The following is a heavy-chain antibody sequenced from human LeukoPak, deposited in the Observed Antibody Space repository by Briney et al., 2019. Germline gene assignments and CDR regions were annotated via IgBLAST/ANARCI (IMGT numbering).Heavy chain of an antibody. J-gene: IGHJ4*02. Sequence: PSETLSLTCTVSGGSISSGGYYWSRIRQHPGKGLEWIGYIYYSGSTYYNPSLKSRVTISVDTSKNQFSLKLSSVTAADTAVHYCARGDDYGGKILDYWGQGTLVTVSS. V-gene: IGHV4-31*03. D-gene: IGHD4-23*01. CDR2: IYYSGST. CDR1: GGSISSGGYY. CDR3: ARGDDYGGKILDY.